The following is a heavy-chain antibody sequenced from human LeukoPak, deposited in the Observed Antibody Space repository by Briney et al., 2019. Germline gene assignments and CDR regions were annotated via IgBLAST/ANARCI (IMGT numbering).Heavy chain of an antibody. V-gene: IGHV4-61*02. CDR2: IYTSGST. CDR1: GGSISSGSYY. CDR3: ARLPKHIVVVTATLFDY. Sequence: SETLSLTCTVSGGSISSGSYYWSWIRQPPGKGLEWIGRIYTSGSTNYNPSLKSRVTISVDTSKNQFSLKLSSVTAADTAVYYCARLPKHIVVVTATLFDYWGQGTLVTVSS. D-gene: IGHD2-21*02. J-gene: IGHJ4*02.